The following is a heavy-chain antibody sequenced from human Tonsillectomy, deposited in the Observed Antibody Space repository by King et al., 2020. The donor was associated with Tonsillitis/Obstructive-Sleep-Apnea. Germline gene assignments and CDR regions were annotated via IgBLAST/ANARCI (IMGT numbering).Heavy chain of an antibody. V-gene: IGHV4-59*01. CDR3: ARGEHEGCSSTSCYPFDY. CDR2: IYYSGST. D-gene: IGHD2-2*01. Sequence: HVQLQESGPGLVKPSETLSLTCTVSGGSISSYYWSWIRQPPGKGLEWIGYIYYSGSTNYNPSLKSRVTISVDTSKNQFSLKLSSVTAADTAVYYCARGEHEGCSSTSCYPFDYWGQGTLVTVSS. J-gene: IGHJ4*02. CDR1: GGSISSYY.